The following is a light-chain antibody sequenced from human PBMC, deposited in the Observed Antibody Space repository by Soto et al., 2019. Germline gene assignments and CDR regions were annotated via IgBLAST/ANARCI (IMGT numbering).Light chain of an antibody. Sequence: QSVLTQPPSVSAAPGQKVTISCSGSSSNIGSNYVYWYQQLPGTAPKLPIYRNNQRPSGVPDRFSGSKSGTSASLAISGLRSEDEADYYCAAWDDSLSGLVFGTGTKVTVL. CDR2: RNN. J-gene: IGLJ1*01. CDR1: SSNIGSNY. V-gene: IGLV1-47*01. CDR3: AAWDDSLSGLV.